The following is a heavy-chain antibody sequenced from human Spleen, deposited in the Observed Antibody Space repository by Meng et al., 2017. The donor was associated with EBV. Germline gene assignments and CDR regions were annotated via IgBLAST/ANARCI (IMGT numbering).Heavy chain of an antibody. CDR3: ARGGTRLSTTVTTFDY. J-gene: IGHJ4*02. Sequence: LGQSGDGVRKPGSSVKVSCKASGGTFSSYAISWVRQAPGQGLEWMGGIIPIFGTANYAQKFQGRVTITADESTSTAYMELSSLRSEDTAVYYCARGGTRLSTTVTTFDYWGQGTLVTVSS. CDR1: GGTFSSYA. V-gene: IGHV1-69*01. D-gene: IGHD4-11*01. CDR2: IIPIFGTA.